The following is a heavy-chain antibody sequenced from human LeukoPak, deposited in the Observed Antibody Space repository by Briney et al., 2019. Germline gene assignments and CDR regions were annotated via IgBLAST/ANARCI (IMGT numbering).Heavy chain of an antibody. V-gene: IGHV3-11*01. CDR1: GFTSSAYY. CDR2: IISSGSTI. Sequence: PGRSLRLSCAASGFTSSAYYISWIRPAAGNGLECVSYIISSGSTIYDANFVKGRFTISRVNAKNSPDLQMNSLRAEDAAVYYCAKGTVGAKYWGEGTLVIVSS. J-gene: IGHJ4*02. D-gene: IGHD1-26*01. CDR3: AKGTVGAKY.